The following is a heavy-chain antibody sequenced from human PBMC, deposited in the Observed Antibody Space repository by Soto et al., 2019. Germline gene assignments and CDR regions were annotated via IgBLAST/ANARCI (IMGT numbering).Heavy chain of an antibody. D-gene: IGHD1-26*01. V-gene: IGHV3-48*01. CDR1: GFPFSSYI. Sequence: EEQLVESGGGLVQRGGSLRLSCAASGFPFSSYIMNWVRQAPGKGLEGVPYISGRSTTTHFADSVRGRFTISRDDGRDSVYLQMNSLRAEDTAVYYCVRDGILSASMGSGYYYYLDVWGKGTMVTVSS. CDR3: VRDGILSASMGSGYYYYLDV. J-gene: IGHJ6*03. CDR2: ISGRSTTT.